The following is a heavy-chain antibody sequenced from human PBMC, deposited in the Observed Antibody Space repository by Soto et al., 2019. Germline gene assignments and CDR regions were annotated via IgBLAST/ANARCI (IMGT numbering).Heavy chain of an antibody. J-gene: IGHJ5*02. V-gene: IGHV4-61*01. CDR2: IYYSGST. D-gene: IGHD2-2*01. CDR3: ASAVGDIVVVPAARTKYNWFDP. Sequence: PSETLSLTCTVSGGSVSSGSYYWSWIRQPPGKGLEWSGYIYYSGSTNYNPSLKSRVTISVDTSKNQFSLKRSSVTAADTAVYYCASAVGDIVVVPAARTKYNWFDPWGQGTLGTVS. CDR1: GGSVSSGSYY.